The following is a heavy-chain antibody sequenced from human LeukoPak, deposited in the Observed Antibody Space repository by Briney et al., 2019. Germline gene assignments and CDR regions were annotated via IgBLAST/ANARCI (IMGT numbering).Heavy chain of an antibody. V-gene: IGHV4-34*01. Sequence: SETLSLTXAVYGGSFSGYYWNWVRQPPGKGVEWIGEIHPSGSTTYNPSLQSRVTLSVDTSQNQFSLKVSSVTAADTAVYYCARGVDEAKVGYWGQGTLVTVSS. J-gene: IGHJ4*02. CDR3: ARGVDEAKVGY. CDR1: GGSFSGYY. CDR2: IHPSGST.